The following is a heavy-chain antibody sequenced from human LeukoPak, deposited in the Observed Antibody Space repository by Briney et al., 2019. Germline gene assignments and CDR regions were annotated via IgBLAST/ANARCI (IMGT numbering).Heavy chain of an antibody. CDR3: ARAVEDPEYYDILTGYPWSWFDP. Sequence: SETLSLTCTVSGGSISSYYWSWIRQPPGKGLEWIGYIYYSGSTNYNPSLKSRVTISVDTSKNQFSLKLSSLTAADTAVYYCARAVEDPEYYDILTGYPWSWFDPWGQGTLVTVSS. CDR2: IYYSGST. V-gene: IGHV4-59*01. D-gene: IGHD3-9*01. CDR1: GGSISSYY. J-gene: IGHJ5*02.